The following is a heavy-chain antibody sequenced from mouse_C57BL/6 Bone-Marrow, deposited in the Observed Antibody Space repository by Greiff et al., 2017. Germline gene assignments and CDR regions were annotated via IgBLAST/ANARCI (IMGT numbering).Heavy chain of an antibody. J-gene: IGHJ1*03. Sequence: EVKLMESGGGLVQPGGSLSLSCAASGFTFTDYYMSWVRQPPGKALEWLGFIRNKANGYTTEYSASVKGRFTISRDNSRSILYLQMNALRAEDSATYYCARENSLLWYFDVWGTGTTVTVSS. CDR3: ARENSLLWYFDV. CDR1: GFTFTDYY. CDR2: IRNKANGYTT. V-gene: IGHV7-3*01.